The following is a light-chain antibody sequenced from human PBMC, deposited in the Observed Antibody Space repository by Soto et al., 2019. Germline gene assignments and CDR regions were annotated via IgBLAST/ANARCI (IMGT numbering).Light chain of an antibody. V-gene: IGKV3-11*01. CDR1: QSVSSY. CDR2: DAS. CDR3: QQRSNWPPIFT. Sequence: EIVLTQSPATLSLSPGERATLSCRASQSVSSYLACYQQKPGQAPRLLIYDASNRATGIPARFSGSGSGTDFTLTISSLEPEDFAVYYCQQRSNWPPIFTFGPGTKVDIK. J-gene: IGKJ3*01.